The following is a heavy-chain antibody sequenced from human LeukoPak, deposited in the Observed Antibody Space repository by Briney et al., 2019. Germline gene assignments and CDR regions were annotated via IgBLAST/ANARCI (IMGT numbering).Heavy chain of an antibody. CDR3: ASAEYSSGWYSYFDY. Sequence: GGSLRLSCAASGFTFSSYNMNWVRQAPGKGLEWVSYIGTSSSIYYADSVKGRFTISRDNAKNSLYLQMDSLRAEDTAVYYCASAEYSSGWYSYFDYWGQGTLVTVSS. CDR1: GFTFSSYN. V-gene: IGHV3-48*01. J-gene: IGHJ4*02. CDR2: IGTSSSI. D-gene: IGHD6-19*01.